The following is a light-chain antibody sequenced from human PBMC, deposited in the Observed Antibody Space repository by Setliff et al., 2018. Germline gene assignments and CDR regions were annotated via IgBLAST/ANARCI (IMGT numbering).Light chain of an antibody. CDR3: SSYAASYNPYV. V-gene: IGLV2-8*01. CDR1: SSDVGAYNL. J-gene: IGLJ1*01. Sequence: QSVLTQPPSASGSPGQSLTISCTGTSSDVGAYNLVSWYQHHPGKAPKLIIYEVTKRPSGVPDRFSGSKSGNTASLTVSGLQAEDEAEYYCSSYAASYNPYVFGTGTQLTVL. CDR2: EVT.